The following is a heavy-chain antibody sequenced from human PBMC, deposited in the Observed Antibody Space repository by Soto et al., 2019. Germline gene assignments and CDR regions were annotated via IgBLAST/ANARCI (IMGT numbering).Heavy chain of an antibody. V-gene: IGHV1-69*13. CDR2: IIPIFGTA. D-gene: IGHD6-19*01. Sequence: SVKVSCMASGGTFSSYAISWVRQAPGQGLEWMGGIIPIFGTANYAQKFQGRVTITADESTSTAYMELSSLRSEDTAVYYCARGGGGYSSGWYEAHYYGMDVWGQGTTVTVSX. CDR3: ARGGGGYSSGWYEAHYYGMDV. J-gene: IGHJ6*02. CDR1: GGTFSSYA.